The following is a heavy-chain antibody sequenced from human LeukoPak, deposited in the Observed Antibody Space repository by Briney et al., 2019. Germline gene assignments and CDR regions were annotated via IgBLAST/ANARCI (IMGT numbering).Heavy chain of an antibody. J-gene: IGHJ6*02. CDR1: GFTFSSYA. CDR3: AREDIVVVPAAIWYYGMDV. V-gene: IGHV3-30-3*01. Sequence: GGSLRLSCAASGFTFSSYAMHWVRQAPGEGLEWVAVISYDGSNKYYADSVKGRFTISRDNSKNTLYLQMNSLRAEDTAVYYCAREDIVVVPAAIWYYGMDVWGQGTTVTVSS. CDR2: ISYDGSNK. D-gene: IGHD2-2*02.